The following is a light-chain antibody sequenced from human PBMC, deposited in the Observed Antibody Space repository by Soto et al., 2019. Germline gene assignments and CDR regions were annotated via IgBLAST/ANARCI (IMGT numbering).Light chain of an antibody. Sequence: EIVLTQSPGTLSLSPGERATLSCRASQSINNHFLAWYQQKRGQAPRLLIYATSNRATGIPDRFSGSGSGTDFTLAISRLEPEDFAVYYCHHYGSPFPFGPGTKVHIK. V-gene: IGKV3-20*01. J-gene: IGKJ3*01. CDR2: ATS. CDR1: QSINNHF. CDR3: HHYGSPFP.